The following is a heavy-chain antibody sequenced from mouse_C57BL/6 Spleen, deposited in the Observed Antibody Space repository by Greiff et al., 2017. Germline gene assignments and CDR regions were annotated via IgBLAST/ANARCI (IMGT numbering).Heavy chain of an antibody. CDR1: GYAFSSSW. D-gene: IGHD2-4*01. Sequence: QVQLQQSGPELVKPGASVKISCKASGYAFSSSWMNWVKQRPGKGLEWIGRIYPGDGDTNYNGKFKGKATLTADKSSSTAYMQLSSLTSEDSAVYFCARWNDYDGTGFAYWGQGTLVTVSA. CDR3: ARWNDYDGTGFAY. J-gene: IGHJ3*01. V-gene: IGHV1-82*01. CDR2: IYPGDGDT.